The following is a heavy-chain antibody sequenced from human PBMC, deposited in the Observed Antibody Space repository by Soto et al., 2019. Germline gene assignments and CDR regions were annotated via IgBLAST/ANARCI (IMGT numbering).Heavy chain of an antibody. CDR3: ARARLEGGYCSSTSCADSYYYYYYMDV. V-gene: IGHV1-69*02. CDR2: IIPILGIA. Sequence: VASVKVSCKASGGTFSSYTISWVRQAPGQGLEWMGRIIPILGIANYAQKFQGRVTITADKSTSTAYMELSSLRSEDTAVYYCARARLEGGYCSSTSCADSYYYYYYMDVWGKGTTVTVSS. D-gene: IGHD2-2*01. CDR1: GGTFSSYT. J-gene: IGHJ6*03.